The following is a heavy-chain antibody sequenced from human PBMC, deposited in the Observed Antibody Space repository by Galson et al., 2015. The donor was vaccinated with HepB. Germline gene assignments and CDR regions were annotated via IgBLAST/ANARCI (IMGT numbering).Heavy chain of an antibody. CDR3: AREAHIAVAAFDS. Sequence: SLRLSCAASGFTFTDFGMHWVRQAPGKGLEWVALIWFDGTNQYYADSVKGRFTISRDNSKNTLYLQMNSLRAEDTAVHYCAREAHIAVAAFDSWGQGTLVTVSS. CDR1: GFTFTDFG. D-gene: IGHD2-21*01. CDR2: IWFDGTNQ. V-gene: IGHV3-33*01. J-gene: IGHJ4*02.